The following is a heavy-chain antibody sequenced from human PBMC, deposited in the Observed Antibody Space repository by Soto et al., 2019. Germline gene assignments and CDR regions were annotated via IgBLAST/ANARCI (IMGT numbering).Heavy chain of an antibody. J-gene: IGHJ6*02. CDR3: AKEVWSGPMDV. D-gene: IGHD3-3*01. V-gene: IGHV5-10-1*01. CDR1: GYSFTSYG. CDR2: IDPSDSYT. Sequence: RGESLKISCRGSGYSFTSYGISWVRQMPGKGLEWMGRIDPSDSYTNYSPSFQGRFTISRDNSKNTLYLQMNSLRAEDTAVYYCAKEVWSGPMDVWGQGTTVTVSS.